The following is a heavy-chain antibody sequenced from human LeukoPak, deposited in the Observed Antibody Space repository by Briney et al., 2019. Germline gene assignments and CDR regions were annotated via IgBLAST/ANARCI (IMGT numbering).Heavy chain of an antibody. J-gene: IGHJ4*02. D-gene: IGHD5-18*01. Sequence: PSETLSLTCTVSGGSISSGGYYWSWIRQPPGKGLEWIGYIYHSGSTYYNPSLKSRVTISVDRSKSQFSLKLSSVTAADTAVYYCARDRGGYTYSHDYWGQGTLVTVSS. CDR3: ARDRGGYTYSHDY. CDR1: GGSISSGGYY. V-gene: IGHV4-30-2*01. CDR2: IYHSGST.